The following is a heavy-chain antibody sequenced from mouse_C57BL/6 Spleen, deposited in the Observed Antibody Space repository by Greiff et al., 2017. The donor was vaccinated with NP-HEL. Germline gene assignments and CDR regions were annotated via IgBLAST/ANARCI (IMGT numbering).Heavy chain of an antibody. CDR3: ARGDPIAY. Sequence: EVHLVESGGGLVKPGGSLKLSCAASGFTFSSYAMSWVRQTPEKRLEWVATISDGGSYTYYPDNVKGRFTISRDNAKNNLYLQMSHLKSEDTSMYYCARGDPIAYWGQGTLVTVSA. V-gene: IGHV5-4*01. CDR2: ISDGGSYT. CDR1: GFTFSSYA. J-gene: IGHJ3*01. D-gene: IGHD3-3*01.